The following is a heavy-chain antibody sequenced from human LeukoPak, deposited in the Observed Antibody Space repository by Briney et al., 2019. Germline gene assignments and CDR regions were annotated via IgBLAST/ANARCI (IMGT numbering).Heavy chain of an antibody. CDR3: ARDLAYSRLDY. D-gene: IGHD5-18*01. Sequence: GGSLRLSCAVSGLTFSSFWMDWVRQAPGKGLEWVASINPDGNKKYSADSVKGRFTISRDNAENSLYLQMNSLRVEDTAFYYCARDLAYSRLDYWGQGMLVTVSS. V-gene: IGHV3-7*01. CDR2: INPDGNKK. CDR1: GLTFSSFW. J-gene: IGHJ4*02.